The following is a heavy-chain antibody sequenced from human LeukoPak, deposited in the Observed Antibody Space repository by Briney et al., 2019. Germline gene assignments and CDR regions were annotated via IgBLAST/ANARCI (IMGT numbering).Heavy chain of an antibody. J-gene: IGHJ4*02. D-gene: IGHD3-10*01. CDR1: GFIFSDYA. Sequence: GRSLRLSCAASGFIFSDYAMHWVRQAPGKGLEWVAAMSHDEVDEYYVHSLRGRFTISRDNSKNTLFLQMNSLRPEDTAVYYCGRRDYPGSGAHGLIDSWGQGTLVAVSS. CDR3: GRRDYPGSGAHGLIDS. V-gene: IGHV3-30*03. CDR2: MSHDEVDE.